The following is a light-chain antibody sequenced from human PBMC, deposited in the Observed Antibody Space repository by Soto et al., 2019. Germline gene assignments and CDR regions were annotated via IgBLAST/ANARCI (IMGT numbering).Light chain of an antibody. J-gene: IGKJ2*01. Sequence: EIVLTQSPGTLSLSPGDRATLSCRASQSVDNYLAWYQQKPGQAPRLLIYDASKRATGVPARFSGSGSGTDFTLIISNLEPEDFAVYYCQQRNDWPSRYTFGQGTKLEIK. CDR3: QQRNDWPSRYT. CDR1: QSVDNY. V-gene: IGKV3-11*01. CDR2: DAS.